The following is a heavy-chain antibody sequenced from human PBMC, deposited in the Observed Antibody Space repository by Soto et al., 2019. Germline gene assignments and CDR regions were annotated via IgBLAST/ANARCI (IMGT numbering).Heavy chain of an antibody. V-gene: IGHV3-21*01. D-gene: IGHD2-2*01. Sequence: EVQLVESGGGLVKPGGSLRLSCAASGFTFSSYSMNWVRQAPGKGLEWVSSISSSSSYIYYAYTLKGRVTITRDNAKNSLYLKMKSLRAEDTAVYYCAIDSYCISTSCYADAFDIWGEGTMVTVSS. CDR2: ISSSSSYI. CDR1: GFTFSSYS. J-gene: IGHJ3*02. CDR3: AIDSYCISTSCYADAFDI.